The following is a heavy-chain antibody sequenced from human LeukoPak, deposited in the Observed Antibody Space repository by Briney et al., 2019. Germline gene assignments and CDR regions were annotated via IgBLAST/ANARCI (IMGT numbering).Heavy chain of an antibody. CDR1: RYNFNIYG. D-gene: IGHD5-18*01. J-gene: IGHJ3*02. Sequence: ASVKVSCKSSRYNFNIYGICWLRQAPRQGLEWMGWITAGNGNTNYAQKVQGRVTMTTDTSTSTAYMELRSLRSDDTAVYFCARDLARGYSYGYNAFDIWGQGTMVTVSS. CDR2: ITAGNGNT. V-gene: IGHV1-18*01. CDR3: ARDLARGYSYGYNAFDI.